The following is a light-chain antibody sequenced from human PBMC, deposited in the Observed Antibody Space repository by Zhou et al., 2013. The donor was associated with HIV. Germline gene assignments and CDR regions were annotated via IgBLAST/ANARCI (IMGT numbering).Light chain of an antibody. CDR1: QDITKY. CDR2: SAS. V-gene: IGKV1-27*01. CDR3: QKYNSARFT. Sequence: DTQLTQSPSSLSASEGDRVTITCQASQDITKYLNWYRQKPGKVPKLLIYSASNLQSGVPSRFSGSGSGTDFTLTISSLQPEDVATYYCQKYNSARFTFGPGTKVDIK. J-gene: IGKJ3*01.